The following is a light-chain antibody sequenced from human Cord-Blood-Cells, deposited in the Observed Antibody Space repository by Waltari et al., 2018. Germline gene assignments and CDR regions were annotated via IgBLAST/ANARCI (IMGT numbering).Light chain of an antibody. Sequence: QSALTQPASVSGSPGQSITISCTGTSSDVGGYNSVSLYQQHPGKAPKLMLYDVRKRPSGVSNRFSGSKSGNTASLTISGLQAEDEADYYCSSYTSSSTWVFGGGTKLTVL. CDR1: SSDVGGYNS. J-gene: IGLJ3*02. CDR2: DVR. V-gene: IGLV2-14*01. CDR3: SSYTSSSTWV.